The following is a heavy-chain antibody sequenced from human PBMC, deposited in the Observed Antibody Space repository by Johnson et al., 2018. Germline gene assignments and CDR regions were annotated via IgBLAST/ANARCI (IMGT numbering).Heavy chain of an antibody. V-gene: IGHV3-13*01. CDR1: RFGFSSYD. CDR3: ARASRLLLFYYDSGSYYYSYYYMDV. Sequence: EVQLVESGGGLVQPGGSLRLSCAASRFGFSSYDMHWVRQATGIGLDCVSAFGTACATYYLGSVKGRVTISRENVKNYLYLQMPCLSAGDTAVYNWARASRLLLFYYDSGSYYYSYYYMDVWGQGTPVTVSS. J-gene: IGHJ6*03. CDR2: FGTACAT. D-gene: IGHD3-10*01.